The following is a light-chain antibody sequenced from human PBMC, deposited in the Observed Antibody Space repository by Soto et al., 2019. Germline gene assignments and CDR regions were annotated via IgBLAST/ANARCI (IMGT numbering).Light chain of an antibody. CDR2: GAS. Sequence: EIVLTQSPATLSVSPGERATLSCRVSQSVSSKLAWYQQRPGQSPRLLIYGASTRATDIPARFSGSGSGTEFTLTISSLQSEDFAVYYCQQYKDWFSITFGQGTRLEIK. CDR1: QSVSSK. J-gene: IGKJ5*01. V-gene: IGKV3-15*01. CDR3: QQYKDWFSIT.